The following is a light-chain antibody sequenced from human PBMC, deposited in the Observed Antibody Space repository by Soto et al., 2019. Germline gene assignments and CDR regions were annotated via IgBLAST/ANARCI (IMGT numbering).Light chain of an antibody. CDR3: QQYGSSLPVT. Sequence: EIVLTQSPGTLSLSPGERATLSCRASQSVSSSYLAWYQQKPGQAPRLLIYGASSRATGIPDRFSGSGSGTAVTLTISRLEPEDFAVYYCQQYGSSLPVTFGEGTKVDIK. J-gene: IGKJ1*01. CDR1: QSVSSSY. CDR2: GAS. V-gene: IGKV3-20*01.